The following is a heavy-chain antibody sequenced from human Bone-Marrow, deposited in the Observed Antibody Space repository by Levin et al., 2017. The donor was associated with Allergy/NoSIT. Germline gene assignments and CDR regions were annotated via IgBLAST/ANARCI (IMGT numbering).Heavy chain of an antibody. CDR3: AKVFVGYTSRLHH. D-gene: IGHD1-1*01. CDR2: ISYDGSSK. CDR1: GFTFRDSG. V-gene: IGHV3-30*18. Sequence: QAGGSLRLSCAASGFTFRDSGMHWVRQAPGKGLEWVGLISYDGSSKYYTRSLQGRFTISRDNSKNTLYLQMDSLRPEDTAVYFCAKVFVGYTSRLHHWGQGTLVTVSS. J-gene: IGHJ5*02.